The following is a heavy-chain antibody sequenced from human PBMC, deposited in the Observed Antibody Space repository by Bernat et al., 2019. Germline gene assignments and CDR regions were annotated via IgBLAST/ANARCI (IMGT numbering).Heavy chain of an antibody. D-gene: IGHD3-3*01. J-gene: IGHJ6*02. Sequence: EVQLVESGGGLVQPGRSLRLSCTASGFTFGDYAMSWFRQAPGKGLEWVGFIRSKAYGGTTEYAASVKGRFTISRDDSKSIAYLQMNSLKTEDTAVYYGTYDTEGVWSGPYGMDVWGQGATVTVSS. CDR1: GFTFGDYA. CDR2: IRSKAYGGTT. V-gene: IGHV3-49*03. CDR3: TYDTEGVWSGPYGMDV.